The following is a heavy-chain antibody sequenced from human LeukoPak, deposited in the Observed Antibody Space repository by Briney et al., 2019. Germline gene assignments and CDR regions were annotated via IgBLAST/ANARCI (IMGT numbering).Heavy chain of an antibody. CDR1: GGSISSYY. D-gene: IGHD6-19*01. V-gene: IGHV4-59*01. Sequence: PSETLSLTCTVSGGSISSYYWSWLRQPPGKGREWIGYIYYSGSTNYNPSLKSRVTISVDTSKNQFSLKLSYVTAADTAVYYCARKVGIAVGGHFDYWGEGTLVTVSS. CDR3: ARKVGIAVGGHFDY. CDR2: IYYSGST. J-gene: IGHJ4*02.